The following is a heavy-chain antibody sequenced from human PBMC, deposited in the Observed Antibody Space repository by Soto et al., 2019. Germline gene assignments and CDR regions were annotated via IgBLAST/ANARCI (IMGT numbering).Heavy chain of an antibody. Sequence: ASVKVSCKTSGYTFTTYYMHWVRQAPGQGLEWMGIINPSGGGTSYAQKFQGRVTMTRDTSTSTVYMELSSLRSEDTAVYYCARDLNSPNTYFDYWGQGTLVTVSS. J-gene: IGHJ4*02. D-gene: IGHD5-18*01. CDR3: ARDLNSPNTYFDY. V-gene: IGHV1-46*01. CDR1: GYTFTTYY. CDR2: INPSGGGT.